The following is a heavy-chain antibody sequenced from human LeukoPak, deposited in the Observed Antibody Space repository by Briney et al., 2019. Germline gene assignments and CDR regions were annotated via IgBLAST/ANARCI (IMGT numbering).Heavy chain of an antibody. D-gene: IGHD3-22*01. V-gene: IGHV3-30*02. CDR1: RFTFSSYG. J-gene: IGHJ3*02. CDR3: AQDQLRITMIGYAFDI. CDR2: IRYDGSNE. Sequence: GGSLRLSCAASRFTFSSYGMHWVRQAPGKGLEWVAFIRYDGSNEYYADSVKGRFTISRDNSKNTVYLQMNSLRAEDTAVYYCAQDQLRITMIGYAFDIWGQGTMVTVSS.